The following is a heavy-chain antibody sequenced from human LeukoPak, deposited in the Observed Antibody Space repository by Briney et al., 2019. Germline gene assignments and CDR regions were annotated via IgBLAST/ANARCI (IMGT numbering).Heavy chain of an antibody. CDR3: AKALMTPSDSRPDGAFDI. Sequence: RGSLRLSCAASGFTFSSYDMSWVRQAPGKGLEWVSGISGRGGRTYYAESVKGRFTISRDNSKNTLYLQMNSLRAEDTAVYYCAKALMTPSDSRPDGAFDIWGQGTMVTVSS. V-gene: IGHV3-23*01. J-gene: IGHJ3*02. CDR2: ISGRGGRT. CDR1: GFTFSSYD. D-gene: IGHD3-22*01.